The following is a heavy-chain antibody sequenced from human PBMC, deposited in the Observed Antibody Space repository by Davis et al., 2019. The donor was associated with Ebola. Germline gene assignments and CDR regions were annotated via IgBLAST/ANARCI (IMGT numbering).Heavy chain of an antibody. J-gene: IGHJ4*02. CDR1: GYTFTNYF. CDR3: AASLIVVVAALDY. V-gene: IGHV1-2*06. Sequence: ASVKVSCKTSGYTFTNYFLHWVRQAPGQGLEWMGRINPDTGGAYFAQKFQGRVTMTRDTSISTAYMELSRLRSDDTAVYYCAASLIVVVAALDYWGQGTLVTVSS. D-gene: IGHD2-15*01. CDR2: INPDTGGA.